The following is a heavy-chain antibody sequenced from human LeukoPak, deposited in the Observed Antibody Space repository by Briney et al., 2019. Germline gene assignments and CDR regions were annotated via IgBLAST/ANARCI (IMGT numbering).Heavy chain of an antibody. CDR3: ARAVNWNDWFDP. D-gene: IGHD1-1*01. Sequence: SETLSLTCTVSGGSISSYYWSWIRQPPGKGLEWIGYIHYSGSTNYNPSLRSRVTTSLDTSKNQFSLKLNSVTAADTAVYYCARAVNWNDWFDPWGQGTLVTVSS. V-gene: IGHV4-59*01. CDR2: IHYSGST. CDR1: GGSISSYY. J-gene: IGHJ5*02.